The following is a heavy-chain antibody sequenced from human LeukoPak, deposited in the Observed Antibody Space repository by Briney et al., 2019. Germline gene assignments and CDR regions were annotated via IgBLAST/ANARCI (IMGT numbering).Heavy chain of an antibody. CDR3: ARVTGYIVEDYFDY. CDR1: GGSISSSSYY. CDR2: IYYSGST. Sequence: SETLSLTCTVSGGSISSSSYYWGWIRQPPGKGLEWIGNIYYSGSTYYSPSLKSRVTISVDTSKNQFSLKLSSVTAADTAVYYCARVTGYIVEDYFDYWGQGTLVTVSS. V-gene: IGHV4-39*07. D-gene: IGHD3-22*01. J-gene: IGHJ4*02.